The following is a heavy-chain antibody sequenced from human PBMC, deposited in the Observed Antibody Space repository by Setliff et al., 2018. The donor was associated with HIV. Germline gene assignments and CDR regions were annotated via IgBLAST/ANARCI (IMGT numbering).Heavy chain of an antibody. J-gene: IGHJ6*03. D-gene: IGHD1-20*01. CDR1: GGSISGYY. CDR3: ARGYNHPDYYYYYYMDV. V-gene: IGHV4-59*01. CDR2: IYTSGST. Sequence: PSETLSLTCTVSGGSISGYYWSWIRQPPGKGLEWIGYIYTSGSTNYNPSLKSRVTISVDTSKNQFSLKLSSVTAADTAVYYCARGYNHPDYYYYYYMDVWGKGTTVTVSS.